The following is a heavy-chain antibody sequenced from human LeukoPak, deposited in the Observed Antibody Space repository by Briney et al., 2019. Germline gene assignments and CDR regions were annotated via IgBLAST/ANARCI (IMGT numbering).Heavy chain of an antibody. CDR2: ISSSSSYI. CDR1: GVTFSSYS. J-gene: IGHJ4*02. Sequence: GGSLRLSCAASGVTFSSYSMNWVRQAPGKGLEWVSSISSSSSYIYYADSVKGRFTISRDNAKNSLYPQMNSLRAEDTAVYYCARGSTVEYISRRQFDYWGQGTLVTVSS. CDR3: ARGSTVEYISRRQFDY. D-gene: IGHD4-23*01. V-gene: IGHV3-21*01.